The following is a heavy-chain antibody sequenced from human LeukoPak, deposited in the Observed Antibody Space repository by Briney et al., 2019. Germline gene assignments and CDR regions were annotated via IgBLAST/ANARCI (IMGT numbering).Heavy chain of an antibody. CDR2: MNPNSGNT. V-gene: IGHV1-8*01. J-gene: IGHJ3*02. Sequence: GASVKVSCKASGYTFTSYDINWVRQATGQGLEWMGWMNPNSGNTGYAQKFQGRVTMTRDTSTSTVYMELSSLRSEDTAVYYCARDKIVVVPAATYGNAFDIWGQGTMVTVSS. CDR1: GYTFTSYD. D-gene: IGHD2-2*01. CDR3: ARDKIVVVPAATYGNAFDI.